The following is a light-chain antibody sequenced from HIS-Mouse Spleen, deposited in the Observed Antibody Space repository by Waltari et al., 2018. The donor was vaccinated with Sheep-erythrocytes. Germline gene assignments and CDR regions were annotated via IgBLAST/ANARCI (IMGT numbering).Light chain of an antibody. CDR3: QAWDSSTAWNVV. J-gene: IGLJ2*01. Sequence: SYELTQPPSVSVSPGQTASITCSGDKLGDKYACWYQQKPGQSPVLVIYQDSKRPSGIHGRFSGSNSWNTATLTISGTQAMEEADYYCQAWDSSTAWNVVFGGGTKLTVL. V-gene: IGLV3-1*01. CDR2: QDS. CDR1: KLGDKY.